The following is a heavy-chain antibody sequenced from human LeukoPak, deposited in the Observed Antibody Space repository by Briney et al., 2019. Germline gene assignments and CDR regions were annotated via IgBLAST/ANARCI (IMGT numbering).Heavy chain of an antibody. V-gene: IGHV4-61*02. CDR1: GGSISSGSYY. Sequence: ASETLSLTCTVSGGSISSGSYYWSWIRQPAGKGLEWIGRIYTSGSTNYNPSLKSRVTISVDTSKNQFSLKLSSVTAADTAVYYCARARRITIFGVAPDYYYYYMDVWGKGTTVTVSS. D-gene: IGHD3-3*01. CDR3: ARARRITIFGVAPDYYYYYMDV. CDR2: IYTSGST. J-gene: IGHJ6*03.